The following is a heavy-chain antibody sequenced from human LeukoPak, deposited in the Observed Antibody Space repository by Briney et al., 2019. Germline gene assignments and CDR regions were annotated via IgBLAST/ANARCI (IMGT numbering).Heavy chain of an antibody. CDR3: AGSLSSSWYDYGMDV. V-gene: IGHV1-8*01. J-gene: IGHJ6*02. CDR1: GYTFTSYD. Sequence: ASVKVSCKASGYTFTSYDINWVRQATGQGLEWMGWMNPNSGNTGYAQKFQGRVTMTRNTSISTAYMELSSLRSEDTAVYYCAGSLSSSWYDYGMDVWGQGTTVTVSS. D-gene: IGHD6-13*01. CDR2: MNPNSGNT.